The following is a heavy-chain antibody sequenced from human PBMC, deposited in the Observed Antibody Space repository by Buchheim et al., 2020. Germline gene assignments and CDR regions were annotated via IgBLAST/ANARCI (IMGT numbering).Heavy chain of an antibody. CDR3: ARGDTIFGVVTYGRGWFDP. CDR2: IYYSGST. CDR1: GGSISSGGYY. J-gene: IGHJ5*02. D-gene: IGHD3-3*01. V-gene: IGHV4-31*03. Sequence: QVQLQESGPGLVKPSQTLSLTCTVSGGSISSGGYYWSWIRQHPGKGLEWIGYIYYSGSTYYNPSLKSRVTISVDTSKNQFSLKLSSVTAADTAVYYCARGDTIFGVVTYGRGWFDPWGQGTL.